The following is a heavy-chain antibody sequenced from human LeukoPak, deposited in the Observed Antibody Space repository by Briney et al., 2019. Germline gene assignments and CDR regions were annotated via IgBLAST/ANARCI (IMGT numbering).Heavy chain of an antibody. D-gene: IGHD6-6*01. Sequence: SQTLSLTCTVSDGSISSGGWYWSWIRQHPGKGLKWIGYIYYSGSTHYSPSLKSRVTISVDTSKNQFSLKLSSVTAADTAVYYCAREEAWSSSSLGGFDPWGQGTLVTVSS. J-gene: IGHJ5*02. V-gene: IGHV4-31*03. CDR3: AREEAWSSSSLGGFDP. CDR2: IYYSGST. CDR1: DGSISSGGWY.